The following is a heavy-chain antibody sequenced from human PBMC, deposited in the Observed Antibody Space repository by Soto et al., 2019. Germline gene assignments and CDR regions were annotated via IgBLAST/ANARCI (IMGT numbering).Heavy chain of an antibody. CDR3: AKDKVRGYFDWFPQFAY. Sequence: PGGSLRLSCAASGFTFSSYGMHWVRQAPGKGLEWVVVISYDGSNKYYADSVKGRFTISRDNSKNTLYLQMNSLRAEDTAVYYCAKDKVRGYFDWFPQFAYWGQGTLVTVSS. CDR1: GFTFSSYG. V-gene: IGHV3-30*18. J-gene: IGHJ4*02. D-gene: IGHD3-9*01. CDR2: ISYDGSNK.